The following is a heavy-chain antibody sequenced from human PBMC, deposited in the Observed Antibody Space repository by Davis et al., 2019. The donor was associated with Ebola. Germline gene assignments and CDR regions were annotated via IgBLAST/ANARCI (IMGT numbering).Heavy chain of an antibody. CDR2: MSFDGFSK. D-gene: IGHD5-18*01. CDR3: VREGYSSGRAPAFDF. J-gene: IGHJ3*01. CDR1: GFTFSNYA. V-gene: IGHV3-30-3*01. Sequence: PGGSLRLSCAASGFTFSNYAMTWVRQAPGKGLDWVAGMSFDGFSKYYTDSVKGRFSISRDESKNMVYLHMNSLRVEDTAVYHCVREGYSSGRAPAFDFWGRGTLVAVSS.